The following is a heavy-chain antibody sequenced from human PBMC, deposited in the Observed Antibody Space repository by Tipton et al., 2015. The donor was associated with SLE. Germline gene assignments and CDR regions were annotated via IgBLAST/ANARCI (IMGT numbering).Heavy chain of an antibody. V-gene: IGHV4-61*02. Sequence: TLSLTCTVSGGSLPSGSFYWSWIRQPAGKGLEWIGRIYTSGSTHYNPSLKSRVTISLDTSRNQVSLRVNSATAADTAVYYCARGGGSYYDYWGQGTLVTVSS. CDR3: ARGGGSYYDY. J-gene: IGHJ4*02. CDR2: IYTSGST. D-gene: IGHD1-26*01. CDR1: GGSLPSGSFY.